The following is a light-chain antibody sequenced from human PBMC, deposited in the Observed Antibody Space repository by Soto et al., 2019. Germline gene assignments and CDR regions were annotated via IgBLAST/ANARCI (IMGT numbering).Light chain of an antibody. J-gene: IGLJ1*01. Sequence: QSALTQPPSASGSPGQSVTISCTGTKNDIGVYDFVSWYQHHPGKAPRLIIYEVVQRPSGVPDRFSGSKSGNTASLTVSGPQAGDGADFFCKSFAGSNPYVFGSGTKLAVL. V-gene: IGLV2-8*01. CDR1: KNDIGVYDF. CDR3: KSFAGSNPYV. CDR2: EVV.